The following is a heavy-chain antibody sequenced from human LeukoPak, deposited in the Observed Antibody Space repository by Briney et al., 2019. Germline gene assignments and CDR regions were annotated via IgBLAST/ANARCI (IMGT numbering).Heavy chain of an antibody. Sequence: SETLPLTCTVSGGSISSYYWSWIRQPPGKGLEWIGYVYYSGSTNYNPSLKSRVTISVDTSKNQFSLKLSSVTTADTAVYYCASTYYYDTSAFLPFGYWGQGTLVTVSS. CDR3: ASTYYYDTSAFLPFGY. J-gene: IGHJ4*02. CDR1: GGSISSYY. V-gene: IGHV4-59*01. CDR2: VYYSGST. D-gene: IGHD3-22*01.